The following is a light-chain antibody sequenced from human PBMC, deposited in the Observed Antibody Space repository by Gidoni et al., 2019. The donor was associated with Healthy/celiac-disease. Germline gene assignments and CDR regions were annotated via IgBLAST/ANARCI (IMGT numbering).Light chain of an antibody. V-gene: IGKV1-39*01. CDR2: DAS. J-gene: IGKJ4*01. Sequence: DIQMTQSPSSLSASVGDRVTITCRASQSISSYLNWYQQKPGKAPKLLIYDASSLQSGVPSRFSGSGSGTDFTLTISSLQPEDFATYYCQQSYSNLLTFGGGTKVEIK. CDR1: QSISSY. CDR3: QQSYSNLLT.